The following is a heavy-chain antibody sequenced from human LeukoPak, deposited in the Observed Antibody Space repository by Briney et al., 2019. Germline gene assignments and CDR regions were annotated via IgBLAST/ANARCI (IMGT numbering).Heavy chain of an antibody. V-gene: IGHV3-66*01. CDR3: ARAIQYRFDP. CDR1: GFTVSSNY. Sequence: GGSLTLSCAASGFTVSSNYVSWVRQGPGKGLEGVSVIYAAGNTYYPDSVKGRFNISRDNSKNTLYLQMRSLRAEDTAVYYCARAIQYRFDPWGQGTLVTVSS. J-gene: IGHJ5*02. D-gene: IGHD2/OR15-2a*01. CDR2: IYAAGNT.